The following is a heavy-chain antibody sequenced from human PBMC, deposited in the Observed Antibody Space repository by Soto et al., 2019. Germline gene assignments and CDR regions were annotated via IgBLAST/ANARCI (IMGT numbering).Heavy chain of an antibody. J-gene: IGHJ6*02. CDR2: INAYNGNT. V-gene: IGHV1-18*01. CDR1: GYSFTRYG. Sequence: QVQLVQSGAEVKNPGASVKVSCKASGYSFTRYGIGWARQAPGQGLEWMGWINAYNGNTKYAQNLQGRLTLTTDTHTTTAYMELTSLRSNDTAIYYCAMVDVYVTPSPQDVWGQGTTVTVSS. CDR3: AMVDVYVTPSPQDV. D-gene: IGHD3-16*01.